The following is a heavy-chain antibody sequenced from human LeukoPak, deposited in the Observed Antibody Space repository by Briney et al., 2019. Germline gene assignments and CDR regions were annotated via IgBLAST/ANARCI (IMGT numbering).Heavy chain of an antibody. CDR3: ARVASLGYCSSTSCYFFDY. CDR2: IYYSGST. Sequence: SETLSLTCTVSGGSISSSSYYWGWIRQPPGKGLEWIGSIYYSGSTYYNPSLKSRVTISVDTSKNQFSLKLSSMTAADTAVYYCARVASLGYCSSTSCYFFDYWGQGTLVTVSS. CDR1: GGSISSSSYY. V-gene: IGHV4-39*07. D-gene: IGHD2-2*01. J-gene: IGHJ4*02.